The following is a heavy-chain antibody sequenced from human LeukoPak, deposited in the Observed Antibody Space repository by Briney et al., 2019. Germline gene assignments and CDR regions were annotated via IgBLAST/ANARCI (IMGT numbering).Heavy chain of an antibody. CDR2: ISGGGGST. CDR1: GFTFSNFA. CDR3: ARFHPYDILTVDYFPYYFDC. V-gene: IGHV3-23*01. Sequence: PGGSLRLSCAASGFTFSNFAMGWVRQAPGKGLEWVSIISGGGGSTYYADSVKGRFTISRDNSRNTLYLQMNSLRAEDRAVYFCARFHPYDILTVDYFPYYFDCWGQGTLVTVSS. D-gene: IGHD3-9*01. J-gene: IGHJ4*02.